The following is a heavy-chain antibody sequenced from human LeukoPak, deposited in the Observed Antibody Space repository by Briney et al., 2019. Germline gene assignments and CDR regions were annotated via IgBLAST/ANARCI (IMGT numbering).Heavy chain of an antibody. Sequence: PGGSLRLSCAASGFTFSNAWMSWVRQAPGKGLEWVGRIKSKTDGGTTDYAAPVKGRFTISRDDSKNTLYLQMNSLKTEDTAVYCCTTVSVVVPAAPPSWGQGTLVTVSS. CDR2: IKSKTDGGTT. V-gene: IGHV3-15*01. CDR1: GFTFSNAW. CDR3: TTVSVVVPAAPPS. J-gene: IGHJ4*02. D-gene: IGHD2-2*01.